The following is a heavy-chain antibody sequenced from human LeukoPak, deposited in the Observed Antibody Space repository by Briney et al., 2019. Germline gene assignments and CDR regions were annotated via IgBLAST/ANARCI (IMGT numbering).Heavy chain of an antibody. D-gene: IGHD3-10*01. CDR3: ARDSLDYYGSGSYYPDAFDI. CDR1: GGTFSSYA. Sequence: SVKVSCKASGGTFSSYAISWVRQAPGQGLEWMGRIIPILGIANYAQKFQGRVTITADESTSTAYMELRSLRSDDTAVYYCARDSLDYYGSGSYYPDAFDIWGQGTMVTVSS. V-gene: IGHV1-69*04. J-gene: IGHJ3*02. CDR2: IIPILGIA.